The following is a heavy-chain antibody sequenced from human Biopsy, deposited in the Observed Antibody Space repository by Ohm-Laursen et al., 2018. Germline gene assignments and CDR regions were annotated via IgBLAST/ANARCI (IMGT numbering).Heavy chain of an antibody. CDR3: ARHGSQGYCTGGSCVDY. CDR1: GGSISSNYYY. J-gene: IGHJ4*02. Sequence: SETLSLTCTVSGGSISSNYYYWGWIRQPPGKGLEWIGSIYYRGNTNYNPSPKSRVTISVDTSKNQFSLKLSSATAADTAVFYCARHGSQGYCTGGSCVDYWGQGALVTVS. D-gene: IGHD2-15*01. V-gene: IGHV4-39*01. CDR2: IYYRGNT.